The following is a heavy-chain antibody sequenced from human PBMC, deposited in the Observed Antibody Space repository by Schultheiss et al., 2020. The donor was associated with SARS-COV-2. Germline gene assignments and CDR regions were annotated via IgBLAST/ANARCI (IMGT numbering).Heavy chain of an antibody. CDR1: GFPFRSYT. D-gene: IGHD2-15*01. CDR2: INSASVYI. V-gene: IGHV3-21*04. J-gene: IGHJ4*02. Sequence: GGSLRLSCAASGFPFRSYTMSWVRQAPGKGLEWVSSINSASVYIYYADSVKGRFTISRDNAKNSLYLQMNSLRAEDTAVYYCVRDSDIAIRLPGYWGQGTLVTVSS. CDR3: VRDSDIAIRLPGY.